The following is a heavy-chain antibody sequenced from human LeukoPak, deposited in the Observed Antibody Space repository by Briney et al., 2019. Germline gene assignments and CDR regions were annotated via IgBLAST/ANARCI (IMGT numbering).Heavy chain of an antibody. V-gene: IGHV3-11*04. J-gene: IGHJ4*02. D-gene: IGHD3-16*02. CDR3: ARDYRNNDYVWGSYRYTRTFDY. CDR2: ISGNGGVI. CDR1: GFTFRDNY. Sequence: GGSLRLSCAASGFTFRDNYMTWVRQAPGKGLEWLSYISGNGGVIQYADSVKGRFTISRDNAKNSLYLQMNSVRAENKPVYYCARDYRNNDYVWGSYRYTRTFDYWGQGTLVTVSS.